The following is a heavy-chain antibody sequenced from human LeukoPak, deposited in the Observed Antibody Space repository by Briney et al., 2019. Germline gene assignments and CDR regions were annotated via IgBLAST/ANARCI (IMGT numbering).Heavy chain of an antibody. CDR2: IYYSEST. D-gene: IGHD2-2*01. CDR1: GGTISSGANS. J-gene: IGHJ4*02. CDR3: ARHPGDCSSTSCYRSGFDY. Sequence: SQTLSLTCAVSGGTISSGANSWSWIRQPPGKGLEWIGSIYYSESTYYNSSLKSRVTISVDTSKNQFSLKLSSVTAADTAVYYCARHPGDCSSTSCYRSGFDYWGQGTLVTVSS. V-gene: IGHV4-30-2*03.